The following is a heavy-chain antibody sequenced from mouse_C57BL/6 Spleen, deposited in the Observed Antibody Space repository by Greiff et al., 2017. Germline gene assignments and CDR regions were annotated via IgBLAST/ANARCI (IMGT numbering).Heavy chain of an antibody. V-gene: IGHV5-9*01. CDR2: ISGGGGNT. J-gene: IGHJ2*01. CDR3: ARRYSDY. Sequence: EVMLVESGGGLVKPGGSLKLSCAASGFTFSSYTMSWVRQTPEKRLEWVATISGGGGNTYYPGSVKGRFTISRDNAKNTLYLQMSSLRSEDTALYYCARRYSDYWGQGTTLTVSS. CDR1: GFTFSSYT.